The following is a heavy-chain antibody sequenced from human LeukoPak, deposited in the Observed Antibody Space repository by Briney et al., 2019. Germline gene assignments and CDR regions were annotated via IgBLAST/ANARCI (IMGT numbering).Heavy chain of an antibody. J-gene: IGHJ4*02. Sequence: SETLSLTCTVSGGSISSYYWSWIRRPPGKGLEWIRYIYYSGSTNYNPSLKSRVTISVDTSKNQFSLKLSSVTAADTAVYYCARVGRYGYNLEYFDYWGQGTLVTVSS. D-gene: IGHD5-24*01. CDR3: ARVGRYGYNLEYFDY. CDR2: IYYSGST. V-gene: IGHV4-59*01. CDR1: GGSISSYY.